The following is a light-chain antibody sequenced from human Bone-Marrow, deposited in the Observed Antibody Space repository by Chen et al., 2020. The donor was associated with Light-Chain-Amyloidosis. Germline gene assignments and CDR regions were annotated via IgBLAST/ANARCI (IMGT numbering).Light chain of an antibody. CDR1: NIGSTS. J-gene: IGLJ3*02. CDR2: DDS. CDR3: QVWDRSSDRPV. Sequence: SYVLTQPSSVSVAPGQTATIACGGNNIGSTSVNWYQQTPGQAPLLVVYDDSDRPSGIPERLSGSNSGNTATLTISRVEAGDEADYYCQVWDRSSDRPVFGGGTKLTFL. V-gene: IGLV3-21*02.